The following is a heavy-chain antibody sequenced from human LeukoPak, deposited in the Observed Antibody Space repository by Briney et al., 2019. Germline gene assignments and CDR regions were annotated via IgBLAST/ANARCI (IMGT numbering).Heavy chain of an antibody. Sequence: ASVKVSCKASGYTVIGYYMHWVRQAPGQGLEWVGRINLKSGSTNYAQKFQGRVTLTRDTSISTAYMEMTRLRYDDTAVFYCAREDSVPTVEGDPKPFVSWGQGTLVTVSS. V-gene: IGHV1-2*06. J-gene: IGHJ4*02. CDR3: AREDSVPTVEGDPKPFVS. CDR2: INLKSGST. D-gene: IGHD5-12*01. CDR1: GYTVIGYY.